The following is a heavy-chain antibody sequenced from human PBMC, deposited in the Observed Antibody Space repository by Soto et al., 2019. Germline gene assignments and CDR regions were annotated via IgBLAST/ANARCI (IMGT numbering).Heavy chain of an antibody. D-gene: IGHD3-22*01. Sequence: PSETLSLTCTVSGGSVSSDNYYWNWIRQPPGNELEWIAYIYYSGSTNYNPSLKSRVTISVDTSKNQFSLKLTSVTAADTAVYYCARGRKYYYDNTGPYYFEHWGQGTLVTASS. CDR3: ARGRKYYYDNTGPYYFEH. J-gene: IGHJ4*02. CDR1: GGSVSSDNYY. V-gene: IGHV4-61*01. CDR2: IYYSGST.